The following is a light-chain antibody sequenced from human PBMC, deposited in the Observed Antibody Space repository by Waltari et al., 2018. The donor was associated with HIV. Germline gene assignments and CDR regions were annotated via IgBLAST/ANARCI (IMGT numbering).Light chain of an antibody. J-gene: IGKJ1*01. CDR1: QSVNGW. CDR2: QAY. Sequence: DLQMTQSPSTLSASVGDRVTITCRASQSVNGWLAWYQQKLGRAPKLLIYQAYTLKSGVPSRFSGSGSGTEFTLTISSLQPDDFATYYCQHYNTYSGAFGQGTKVEI. V-gene: IGKV1-5*03. CDR3: QHYNTYSGA.